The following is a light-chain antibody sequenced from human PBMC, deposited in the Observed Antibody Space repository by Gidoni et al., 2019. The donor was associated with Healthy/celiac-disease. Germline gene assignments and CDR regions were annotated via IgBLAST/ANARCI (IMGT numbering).Light chain of an antibody. CDR3: AAWDDSLSGPRV. CDR2: RIN. CDR1: SSNIGSKY. J-gene: IGLJ3*02. V-gene: IGLV1-47*01. Sequence: QSVLTPPPSASGPPGQRVTIFCSGTSSNIGSKYVYWYQQLPGTAPKLLIYRINQRPSGVPDRFSGSKSGTSASLAISGLRSEDEADYYCAAWDDSLSGPRVFGGGTKLTVL.